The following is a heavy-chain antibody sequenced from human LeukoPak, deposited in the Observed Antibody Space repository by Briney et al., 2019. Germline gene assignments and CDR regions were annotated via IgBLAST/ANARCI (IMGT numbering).Heavy chain of an antibody. CDR3: ARIVGDCSTSCRFDY. V-gene: IGHV1-69*05. D-gene: IGHD2-2*01. CDR2: IIPIFGTA. J-gene: IGHJ4*02. CDR1: GGTFSSYA. Sequence: GASVKVSCKASGGTFSSYAISWVRQAPGQGLEWMGGIIPIFGTANYAQKFQGRVTITTDESTSTAYMELSSLRSEDTAVYYCARIVGDCSTSCRFDYWGQGTLVTVSS.